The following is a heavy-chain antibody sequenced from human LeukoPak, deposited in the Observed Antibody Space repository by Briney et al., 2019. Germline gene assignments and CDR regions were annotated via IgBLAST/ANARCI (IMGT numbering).Heavy chain of an antibody. CDR2: ISSSSSYT. CDR1: GFTFSDYY. CDR3: ARDGRCGGDCYAS. J-gene: IGHJ4*02. D-gene: IGHD2-21*02. V-gene: IGHV3-11*06. Sequence: GGSLRLSCAASGFTFSDYYMSWIRQTPGKGLEWVSYISSSSSYTNYADSVKGRFTISRDNAKNSLYLQMNSLRAEDTAVYYCARDGRCGGDCYASWGQGTLVTVSS.